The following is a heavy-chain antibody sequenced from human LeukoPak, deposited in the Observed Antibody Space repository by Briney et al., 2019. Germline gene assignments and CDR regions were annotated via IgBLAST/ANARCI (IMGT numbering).Heavy chain of an antibody. CDR2: ISSNGGST. CDR1: GFTFSSYA. D-gene: IGHD2-15*01. V-gene: IGHV3-64D*06. CDR3: GKVMRVVVAAAKDAFDI. J-gene: IGHJ3*02. Sequence: GGPLRLSCAASGFTFSSYAMNWVRQAPGRGLEYVSGISSNGGSTYYADSVRGRFTISRDNSKNTLYLQMSSLRAEDTAVYYCGKVMRVVVAAAKDAFDIWGQGTMVTVSP.